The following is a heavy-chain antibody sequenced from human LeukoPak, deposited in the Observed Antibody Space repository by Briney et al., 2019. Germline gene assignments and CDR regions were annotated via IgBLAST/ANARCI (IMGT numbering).Heavy chain of an antibody. CDR1: GGSISSYY. D-gene: IGHD5-12*01. J-gene: IGHJ4*02. CDR3: ARGTIVAPYIDY. V-gene: IGHV4-4*07. Sequence: SETPSLTCTVSGGSISSYYWTWIRQPAGRGLEWIGRIYDTGSPNYNPSLRSRVTMSVDTSKRQFSLKLTSVTAADTAVYYCARGTIVAPYIDYWGQGTLVTVSS. CDR2: IYDTGSP.